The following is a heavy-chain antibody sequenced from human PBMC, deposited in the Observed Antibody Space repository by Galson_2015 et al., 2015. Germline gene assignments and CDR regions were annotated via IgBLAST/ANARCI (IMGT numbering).Heavy chain of an antibody. CDR1: GDSVSGHSVT. CDR2: TYYGSKWYN. D-gene: IGHD2-8*01. V-gene: IGHV6-1*01. CDR3: ARMVMGRIDY. Sequence: CAISGDSVSGHSVTWNWIRQSPSRGLEWLARTYYGSKWYNDYAVSVKSRLTISPDTSKNQFSLQLNSVTPEDTAIYYCARMVMGRIDYWGQGTLVAVPS. J-gene: IGHJ4*02.